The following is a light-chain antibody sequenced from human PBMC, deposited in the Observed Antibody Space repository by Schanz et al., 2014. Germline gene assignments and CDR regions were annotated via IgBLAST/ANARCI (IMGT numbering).Light chain of an antibody. Sequence: EIVLTQSPATLSVSPGERVSLSCRASESASSALAWYQHKPGQAPRLLIYGASSRATGIPDRFSGSGSGTDFTLTISRLEPEDFAVYYCQQYGSSPYTFGQGTKLEIK. CDR1: ESASSA. CDR3: QQYGSSPYT. V-gene: IGKV3-20*01. J-gene: IGKJ2*01. CDR2: GAS.